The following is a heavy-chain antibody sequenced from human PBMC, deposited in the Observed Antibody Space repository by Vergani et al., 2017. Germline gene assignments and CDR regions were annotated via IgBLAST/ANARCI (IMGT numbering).Heavy chain of an antibody. J-gene: IGHJ4*02. Sequence: QVQLVQSGAEVKKPGASVTVSCKASGYTFTGYYMHWVRQAPGQGLEWMGWINPNSGGTNYAQKFQGRVTMTRDTSISTAYMVLSRLRSDDTAVYYCARETDRERYFDWLPDYWGQGTLVTVSS. D-gene: IGHD3-9*01. CDR3: ARETDRERYFDWLPDY. CDR2: INPNSGGT. V-gene: IGHV1-2*02. CDR1: GYTFTGYY.